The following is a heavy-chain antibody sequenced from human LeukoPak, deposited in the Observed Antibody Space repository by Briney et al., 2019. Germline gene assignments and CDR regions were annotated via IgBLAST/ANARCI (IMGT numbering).Heavy chain of an antibody. J-gene: IGHJ6*01. CDR3: ARGSEGYCSGGGCYYGMDV. V-gene: IGHV3-21*01. Sequence: GGSLRLSCAASGFTFSSYTMSWVRQAPGKGLEWVSYISSSSSYIYYADSVKGRFTISRDNAENSLYLQMNSLRAEDTAVYYCARGSEGYCSGGGCYYGMDVWGQGTTVTVSS. CDR2: ISSSSSYI. CDR1: GFTFSSYT. D-gene: IGHD2-15*01.